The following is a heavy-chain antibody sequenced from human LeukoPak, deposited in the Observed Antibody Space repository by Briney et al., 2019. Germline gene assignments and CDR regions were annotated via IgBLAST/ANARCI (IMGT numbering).Heavy chain of an antibody. J-gene: IGHJ4*02. CDR1: GGSFSGYY. V-gene: IGHV4-34*01. CDR3: ARSRGGSGWYGGGLYFDY. CDR2: INHSGST. Sequence: SETLSLTCAAYGGSFSGYYWSWIRQPPGKGLEWIGEINHSGSTNYNPSLKSRVTISVDTSKNQFSLKLSSVTAADTAVYYCARSRGGSGWYGGGLYFDYWGQGTLVTVSS. D-gene: IGHD6-19*01.